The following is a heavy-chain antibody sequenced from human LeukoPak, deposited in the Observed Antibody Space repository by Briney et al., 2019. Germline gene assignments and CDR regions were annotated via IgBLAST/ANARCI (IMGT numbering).Heavy chain of an antibody. J-gene: IGHJ3*02. CDR1: GASMTSYY. Sequence: SETLSLTCTVSGASMTSYYWSWIRQPPGKGLEWVGYIHYTGRINYNPSLQSRATISMDTSKSLFSLRLNSVTAADTAVYYCARDYYDSSGDDAFDIWGQGTMVTVSS. CDR3: ARDYYDSSGDDAFDI. V-gene: IGHV4-59*12. CDR2: IHYTGRI. D-gene: IGHD3-22*01.